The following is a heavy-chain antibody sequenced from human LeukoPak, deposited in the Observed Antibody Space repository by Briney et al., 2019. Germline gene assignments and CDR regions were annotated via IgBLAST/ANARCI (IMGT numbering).Heavy chain of an antibody. CDR1: GYTLTTYG. Sequence: ASVKVSCKTSGYTLTTYGISWVRQAPGQGLEWMGWISIYNGNTTYAQKLQGRVTMTTDTSTTTAYMELRSLRSDDTAVYYCARGGRGQQLPRELDYWGQGTLVTVSS. D-gene: IGHD6-13*01. V-gene: IGHV1-18*01. CDR2: ISIYNGNT. J-gene: IGHJ4*02. CDR3: ARGGRGQQLPRELDY.